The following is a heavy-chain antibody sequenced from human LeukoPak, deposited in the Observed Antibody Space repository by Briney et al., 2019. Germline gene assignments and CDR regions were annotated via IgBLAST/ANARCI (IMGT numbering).Heavy chain of an antibody. CDR1: GRSFSGYY. J-gene: IGHJ4*02. Sequence: SETLSLTCAVYGRSFSGYYWSWIRQPPGKGLEWIGEINHSGSTNYNPSLKSRVTISVDTSKNQFSLKLSSVTAADTAVYYCARKIAYSSSWYWDYWGRGTLVTVSS. CDR2: INHSGST. V-gene: IGHV4-34*01. CDR3: ARKIAYSSSWYWDY. D-gene: IGHD6-13*01.